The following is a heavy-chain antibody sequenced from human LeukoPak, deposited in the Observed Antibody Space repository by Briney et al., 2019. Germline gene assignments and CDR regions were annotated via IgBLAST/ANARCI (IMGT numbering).Heavy chain of an antibody. CDR1: GYSISSGYY. CDR2: IYHSGSS. Sequence: PSETLSLTCTVSGYSISSGYYWGWIRQPPGQGLEWIGSIYHSGSSYYNPTLKSRVTISVDTSKNQFSLKLSSVTAADTAVYYCARRSGRPNTGIDYWGQGTLVTVSS. CDR3: ARRSGRPNTGIDY. V-gene: IGHV4-38-2*02. J-gene: IGHJ4*02. D-gene: IGHD2-8*02.